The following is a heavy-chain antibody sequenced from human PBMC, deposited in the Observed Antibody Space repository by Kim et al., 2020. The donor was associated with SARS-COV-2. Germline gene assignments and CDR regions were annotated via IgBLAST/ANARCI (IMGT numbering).Heavy chain of an antibody. D-gene: IGHD3-22*01. V-gene: IGHV1-8*01. CDR3: ARPGVVVIKD. J-gene: IGHJ4*02. CDR2: T. Sequence: TGSAQKFQGRVTMTRNTSISTAYMGLSSLRSEDTAVYYCARPGVVVIKDWGQGTLVTVSS.